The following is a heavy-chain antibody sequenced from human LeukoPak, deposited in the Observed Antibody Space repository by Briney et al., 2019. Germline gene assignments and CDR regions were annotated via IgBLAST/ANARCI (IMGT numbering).Heavy chain of an antibody. V-gene: IGHV4-38-2*02. CDR3: ARDKRKGYFDY. CDR2: IYHSGST. CDR1: GYSISSGYY. J-gene: IGHJ4*02. D-gene: IGHD1-14*01. Sequence: KPSETLSLTCSFSGYSISSGYYWGWIRQPPGQGLEWIGNIYHSGSTNYNPSLKSRVTISVDTSKNQFSLKLSSVTAADTAVYYCARDKRKGYFDYWGQGTLVTVSS.